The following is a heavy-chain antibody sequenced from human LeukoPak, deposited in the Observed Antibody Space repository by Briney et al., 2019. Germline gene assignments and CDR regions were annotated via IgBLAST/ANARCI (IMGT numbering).Heavy chain of an antibody. D-gene: IGHD3-3*01. CDR1: GGSTSSGSYY. J-gene: IGHJ4*02. V-gene: IGHV4-61*02. CDR3: AREYEGFDY. CDR2: IYTSGST. Sequence: KPSETLSLTCTVSGGSTSSGSYYWSWIRQPAGKGLEWIGRIYTSGSTNYNPSLKSRVTISVDTSKNQFSLKLSSVTAADTAVYYCAREYEGFDYWGQGTLVTVSS.